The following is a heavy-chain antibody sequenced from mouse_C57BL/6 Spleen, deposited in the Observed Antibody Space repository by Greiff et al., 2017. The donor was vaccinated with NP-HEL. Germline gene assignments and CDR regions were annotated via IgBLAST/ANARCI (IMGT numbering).Heavy chain of an antibody. CDR1: GYTFTSYW. CDR2: IDPSDRYT. CDR3: ARGDDAYFDY. V-gene: IGHV1-50*01. Sequence: VQLQQPGAELVKPGASVKLSCKASGYTFTSYWMQWVKQRPGQGLEWIGEIDPSDRYTNYNQKFKGKATLTVDTSSSTAYMQLSSLTSEDSAVYYCARGDDAYFDYWGQGTTLTVSS. D-gene: IGHD2-3*01. J-gene: IGHJ2*01.